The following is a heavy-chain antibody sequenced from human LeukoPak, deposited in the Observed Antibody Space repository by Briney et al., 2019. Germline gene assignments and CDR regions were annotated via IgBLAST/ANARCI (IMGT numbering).Heavy chain of an antibody. V-gene: IGHV3-30*02. J-gene: IGHJ6*03. CDR2: IRYDGSNK. CDR3: AKDQVPAAIYYYCMDV. CDR1: GFTFSRLG. Sequence: GSLRLSRAASGFTFSRLGMHWVRPAPSKGLEWVAFIRYDGSNKYYADSVQGRFTIFRDHSKNTLYRQMNRLRAEDTAEYCCAKDQVPAAIYYYCMDVWGKGTTVSDS. D-gene: IGHD2-2*01.